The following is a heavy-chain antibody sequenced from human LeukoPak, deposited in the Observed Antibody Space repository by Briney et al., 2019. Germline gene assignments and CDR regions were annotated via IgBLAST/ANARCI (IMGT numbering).Heavy chain of an antibody. CDR1: GFTFSNYA. Sequence: GGSLRLSCAASGFTFSNYAMSWVRQAPGKGLEWVSVISGSGGSTYYVDSVQGRFTISRDNSKNTLFLQMDSLRAEDTAVYYCARYTATVVWGKGTTVTVSS. V-gene: IGHV3-23*01. CDR3: ARYTATVV. CDR2: ISGSGGST. J-gene: IGHJ6*04. D-gene: IGHD5-18*01.